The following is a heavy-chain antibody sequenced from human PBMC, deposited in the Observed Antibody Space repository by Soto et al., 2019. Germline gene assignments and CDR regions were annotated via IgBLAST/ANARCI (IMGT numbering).Heavy chain of an antibody. J-gene: IGHJ4*02. CDR1: GDSVSSNSAA. V-gene: IGHV6-1*01. Sequence: SQTLSLTCAISGDSVSSNSAAWNWIRQSPSRGLEWLGRTYYRSKWYNDYAVSVKSRITINPDTSKNQFSLQLNSVTPEDTAVYYCARVKPPYSGSYMLSYYFDYWGQGTLVTVSS. CDR3: ARVKPPYSGSYMLSYYFDY. D-gene: IGHD6-13*01. CDR2: TYYRSKWYN.